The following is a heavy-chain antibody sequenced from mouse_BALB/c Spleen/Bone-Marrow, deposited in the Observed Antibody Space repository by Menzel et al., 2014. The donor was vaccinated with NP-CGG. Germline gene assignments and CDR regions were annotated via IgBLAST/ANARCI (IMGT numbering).Heavy chain of an antibody. CDR1: GYSFXGYF. D-gene: IGHD1-1*01. CDR2: INPYNGDT. J-gene: IGHJ2*01. V-gene: IGHV1-20*02. CDR3: ARSGYYGSSYFDY. Sequence: EVQLQQSGPELVKPGASVKISCKASGYSFXGYFMNWVMQSHGKSLEWIGRINPYNGDTFYNQKFKGKAALTVDKSSSTAHMELRSLAYEDSAVYYCARSGYYGSSYFDYWGQGTTLTVSS.